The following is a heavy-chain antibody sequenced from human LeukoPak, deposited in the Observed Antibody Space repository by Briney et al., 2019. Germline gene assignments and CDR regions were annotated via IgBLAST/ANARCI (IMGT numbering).Heavy chain of an antibody. CDR2: IKQDGSEK. CDR1: GFTFSSYW. CDR3: ARSPYTSGWYGVGY. J-gene: IGHJ4*02. V-gene: IGHV3-7*01. D-gene: IGHD6-19*01. Sequence: GSLRLSCAASGFTFSSYWMSWVRQAPGKGLEWVANIKQDGSEKYYVDSVKGRFTISRDNAKNSLYLQLNSLRAEDTAVYYCARSPYTSGWYGVGYWGQGTLVTVSS.